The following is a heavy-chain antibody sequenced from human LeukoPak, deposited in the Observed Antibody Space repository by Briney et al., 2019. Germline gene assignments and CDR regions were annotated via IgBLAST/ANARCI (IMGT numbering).Heavy chain of an antibody. D-gene: IGHD6-19*01. V-gene: IGHV1-69*13. CDR2: IIPIFGTA. CDR3: ASAAGDIAVAGTLFDY. J-gene: IGHJ4*02. CDR1: GGTFSSYA. Sequence: SVKVSCKAPGGTFSSYAISWVRQAPGQGLEWMGGIIPIFGTANYAQKFQGRVTITADESTSTAYMELSSLRSEDTAVYYCASAAGDIAVAGTLFDYWGQGTLVTVSS.